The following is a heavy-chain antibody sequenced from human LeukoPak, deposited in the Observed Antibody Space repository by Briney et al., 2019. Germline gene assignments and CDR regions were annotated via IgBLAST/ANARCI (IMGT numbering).Heavy chain of an antibody. D-gene: IGHD3-3*01. CDR2: ITPIFGTA. Sequence: SVKVSCKASGGTFSSYAISWVRQAPGQGLEWMGGITPIFGTANYAQKFQGRVTITADESTSTAYMELSSLRSEDTAVYYCARTITIFGVVTPYYMDVWGKGTTVTVSS. CDR1: GGTFSSYA. J-gene: IGHJ6*03. CDR3: ARTITIFGVVTPYYMDV. V-gene: IGHV1-69*01.